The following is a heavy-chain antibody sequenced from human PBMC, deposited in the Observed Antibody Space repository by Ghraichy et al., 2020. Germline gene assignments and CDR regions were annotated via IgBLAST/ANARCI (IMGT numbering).Heavy chain of an antibody. V-gene: IGHV3-23*01. CDR1: GFTFSSYA. CDR2: ISGSGGST. D-gene: IGHD3-10*01. CDR3: AARPYGSGSYYNERPLVDY. Sequence: GVLNISCAASGFTFSSYAMSWVRQAPGKGLEWVSAISGSGGSTYYADSVKGRFTISRDNSKNTLYLQMNSLRAEDTAVYYCAARPYGSGSYYNERPLVDYWGQGTLVTVSS. J-gene: IGHJ4*02.